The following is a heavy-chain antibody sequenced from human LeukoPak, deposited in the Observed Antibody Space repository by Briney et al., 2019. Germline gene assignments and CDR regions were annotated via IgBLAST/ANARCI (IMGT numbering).Heavy chain of an antibody. V-gene: IGHV4-39*07. CDR1: GGSISSYY. CDR2: IYYSGSS. D-gene: IGHD6-13*01. J-gene: IGHJ3*02. Sequence: SETLSLTCTVSGGSISSYYWGWIRQPPGKGLEWIGSIYYSGSSYYNPSLKSRVTISVDTSKNQFSLKLSSVTAADTAVYYCARDLYSSRTNDAFVIWGRGTMVTVSS. CDR3: ARDLYSSRTNDAFVI.